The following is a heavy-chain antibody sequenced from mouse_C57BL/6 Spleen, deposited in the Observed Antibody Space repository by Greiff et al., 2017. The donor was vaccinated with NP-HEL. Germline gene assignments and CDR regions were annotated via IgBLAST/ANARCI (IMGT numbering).Heavy chain of an antibody. CDR1: GFTFSSYA. Sequence: EVQRVESGGGLVKPGGSLKLSCAASGFTFSSYAMSWVRQTPEKRLEWVATISDGGSYTYYPDNVKGRFTISRDHAKNNLYLQMSHLKSEDTAMYYCARSPYAYDGFHWYFDVWGTGTTLTVSS. D-gene: IGHD2-2*01. J-gene: IGHJ1*03. CDR2: ISDGGSYT. CDR3: ARSPYAYDGFHWYFDV. V-gene: IGHV5-4*01.